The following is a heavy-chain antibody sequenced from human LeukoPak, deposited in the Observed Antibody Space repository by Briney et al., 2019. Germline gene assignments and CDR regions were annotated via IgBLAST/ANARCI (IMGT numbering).Heavy chain of an antibody. CDR2: INPSGGST. CDR1: GYTFTGYY. D-gene: IGHD3-10*01. CDR3: ARLDQYGSGSYYQYKGTV. J-gene: IGHJ4*02. Sequence: GASVKVSCKASGYTFTGYYMHWVRQAPGQGLEWMGIINPSGGSTSYAQKFQGRVTMTRDMSTSTVYMELSSLRSEDTAVYYCARLDQYGSGSYYQYKGTVWGQGTLVTVSS. V-gene: IGHV1-46*01.